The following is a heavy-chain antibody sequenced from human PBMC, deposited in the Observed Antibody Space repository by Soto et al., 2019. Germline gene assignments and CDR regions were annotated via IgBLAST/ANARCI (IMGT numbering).Heavy chain of an antibody. CDR2: IYYSGST. V-gene: IGHV4-39*07. D-gene: IGHD6-13*01. CDR1: YGSIGSISYY. J-gene: IGHJ5*02. Sequence: SETQSLRKTVAYGSIGSISYYRGWISKPPGKGLEWIGSIYYSGSTYYNPSLKSRVTISVDTSKNQFSLELSSVTAADTAVYYCARDLGSSSWYWGWFDPWGQGTLVTVSS. CDR3: ARDLGSSSWYWGWFDP.